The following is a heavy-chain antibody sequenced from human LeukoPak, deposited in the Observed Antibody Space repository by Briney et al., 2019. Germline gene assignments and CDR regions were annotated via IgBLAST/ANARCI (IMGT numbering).Heavy chain of an antibody. J-gene: IGHJ3*02. CDR1: GGSISSDDYS. D-gene: IGHD3-10*01. CDR2: IYDSGST. V-gene: IGHV4-30-2*01. Sequence: PSQTLSLTCAVSGGSISSDDYSWSWIRQPPGKGLEWIGYIYDSGSTYYNPTLKSRVTISVDKSENQFSLKMSSVTAADTAVYYCARVGIYYYGSGALDAFDIWGQGTMVAVSS. CDR3: ARVGIYYYGSGALDAFDI.